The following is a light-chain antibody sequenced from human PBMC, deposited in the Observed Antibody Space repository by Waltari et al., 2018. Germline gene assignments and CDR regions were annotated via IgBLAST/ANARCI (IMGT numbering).Light chain of an antibody. J-gene: IGKJ1*01. Sequence: DVQMTQSPSTLSASVGDRVTITCRASQSINSWLAWYQQKPGKAPKLLIYKASSLESGVPSRVSGSGSGTEFTLTITSLQPDDFAMYWCQQYSDVSTFGQGTKVEIQ. CDR2: KAS. CDR3: QQYSDVST. CDR1: QSINSW. V-gene: IGKV1-5*03.